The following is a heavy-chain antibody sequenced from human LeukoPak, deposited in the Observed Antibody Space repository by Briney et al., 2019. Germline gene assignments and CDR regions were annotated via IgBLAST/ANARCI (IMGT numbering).Heavy chain of an antibody. V-gene: IGHV5-51*01. Sequence: GESLKISCKGSGYSFTSYWIGWVRQIPGKGLEGMGIIYPGDSDTRYSPSFQGQVTISVDKSTSTAFLQWSSLKASDTAMYYCARHCRRAGPLGAFDIWGQGTMVTVSS. CDR3: ARHCRRAGPLGAFDI. CDR2: IYPGDSDT. J-gene: IGHJ3*02. D-gene: IGHD6-13*01. CDR1: GYSFTSYW.